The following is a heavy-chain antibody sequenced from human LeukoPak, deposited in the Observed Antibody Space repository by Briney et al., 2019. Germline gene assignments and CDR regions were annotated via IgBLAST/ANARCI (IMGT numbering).Heavy chain of an antibody. CDR1: GFTFSSYG. J-gene: IGHJ6*02. V-gene: IGHV3-30*18. CDR2: ISYDGSNK. Sequence: GGSLRLSCAASGFTFSSYGMHWVRQAPGKGLEWVAVISYDGSNKYYADSVKGRFTISRDNSKNTLYLQMNSLRAEDTAVYYCAKRASYSRGWYSSQYYYYYGMDVWGQGTTVTVSS. D-gene: IGHD6-19*01. CDR3: AKRASYSRGWYSSQYYYYYGMDV.